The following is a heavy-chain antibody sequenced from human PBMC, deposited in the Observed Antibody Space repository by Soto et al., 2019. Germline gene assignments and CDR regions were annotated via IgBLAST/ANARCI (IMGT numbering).Heavy chain of an antibody. J-gene: IGHJ6*02. V-gene: IGHV1-18*04. CDR1: GYTFTSYG. Sequence: ASVKVSCKASGYTFTSYGISWVRQAPGQGLEWMGWISAYNGNTNYAQKLQGRVTMTTDTSTSTAYMELRSLRSDDTAVYYCARGHGYSYGYPDYYYGMDVWCQGTTVTVSS. D-gene: IGHD5-18*01. CDR2: ISAYNGNT. CDR3: ARGHGYSYGYPDYYYGMDV.